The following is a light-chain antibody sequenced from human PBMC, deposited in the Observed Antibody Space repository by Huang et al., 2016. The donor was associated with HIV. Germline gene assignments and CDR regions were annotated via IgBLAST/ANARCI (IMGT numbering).Light chain of an antibody. J-gene: IGKJ4*01. CDR1: QSISSY. Sequence: DIQMTQSPSSLSASVGDRVTITCRASQSISSYLNWYQHKPGKPPKLLSYAASSLHVRVLSRFSGSGSGIDFTLTISRLQPEDFASYYCQQSYSTPLTFGGGTKVEIK. CDR2: AAS. CDR3: QQSYSTPLT. V-gene: IGKV1-39*01.